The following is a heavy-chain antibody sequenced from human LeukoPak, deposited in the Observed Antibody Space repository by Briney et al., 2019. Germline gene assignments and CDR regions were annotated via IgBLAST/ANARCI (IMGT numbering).Heavy chain of an antibody. V-gene: IGHV4-38-2*02. CDR3: ARADYDILTGYYFDY. J-gene: IGHJ4*02. CDR2: IYHSGST. CDR1: GYSISSGYY. D-gene: IGHD3-9*01. Sequence: SETLSLTCTVSGYSISSGYYWGWIRQPPGKGLEWIGSIYHSGSTYYNPSLKSRVTISVDTSKNQFSLKLSSVTAADTAVYYCARADYDILTGYYFDYWGQGTLVTVSS.